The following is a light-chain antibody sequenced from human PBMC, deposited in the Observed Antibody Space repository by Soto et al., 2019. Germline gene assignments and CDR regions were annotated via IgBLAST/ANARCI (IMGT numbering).Light chain of an antibody. CDR3: QQYNNWPWT. V-gene: IGKV3-15*01. J-gene: IGKJ1*01. Sequence: EMVLTQSPATLSFSPGERATLSCRASQSVSSYLAWYQQKPGQAPRLLIYGASTRATGIPARFSGSGSGTEFTLTITSLQSEDFAVYYCQQYNNWPWTFGQGTKVDIK. CDR2: GAS. CDR1: QSVSSY.